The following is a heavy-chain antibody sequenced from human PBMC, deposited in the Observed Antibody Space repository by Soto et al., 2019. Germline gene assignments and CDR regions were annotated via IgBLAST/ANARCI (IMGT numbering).Heavy chain of an antibody. D-gene: IGHD4-17*01. CDR3: ARDAEGDYGWYFDL. CDR1: GGTFSSYA. V-gene: IGHV1-69*12. Sequence: QVQLVQSGAEVKKPGSSVKVSCKASGGTFSSYAISWVRQAPGQGLEWMGGIIPIFGTANYAQKFQGRVTXXAXEXRSTAYMELSSLRSEDTAVYYCARDAEGDYGWYFDLWGRGTLVTVSS. CDR2: IIPIFGTA. J-gene: IGHJ2*01.